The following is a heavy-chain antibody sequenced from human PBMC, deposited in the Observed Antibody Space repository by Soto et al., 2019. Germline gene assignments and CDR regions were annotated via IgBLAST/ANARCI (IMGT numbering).Heavy chain of an antibody. D-gene: IGHD6-19*01. CDR3: SKTANGWFCAFDI. J-gene: IGHJ3*02. CDR1: GFTFSSYA. Sequence: EVQLLESGGGLVQPGGSLRLSCAASGFTFSSYAMSWVRQAPGKGLEWVSAIRGSGGTTYYADSVKARFNFSRYKSKNPLYLQMNSYNAEEKSVYYCSKTANGWFCAFDIWGQGTMVTVSS. CDR2: IRGSGGTT. V-gene: IGHV3-23*01.